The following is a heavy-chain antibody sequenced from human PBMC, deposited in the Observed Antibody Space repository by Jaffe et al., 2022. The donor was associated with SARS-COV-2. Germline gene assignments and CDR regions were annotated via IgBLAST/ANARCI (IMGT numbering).Heavy chain of an antibody. J-gene: IGHJ4*02. CDR2: IIFSGDTT. CDR1: GFTFSSYD. CDR3: AKHKVRDYDY. Sequence: EVELVESGGGLVQPGGSLRLSCAASGFTFSSYDMSWVRQAPGKGLEWVAAIIFSGDTTYYADSVKGRFTISRDNYKDAVYLQMNSLRGEDSATYYCAKHKVRDYDYWGQGTLVTVSS. V-gene: IGHV3-23*04. D-gene: IGHD4-17*01.